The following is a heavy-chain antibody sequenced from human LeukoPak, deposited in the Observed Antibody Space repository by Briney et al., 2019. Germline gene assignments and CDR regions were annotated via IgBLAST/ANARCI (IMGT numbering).Heavy chain of an antibody. D-gene: IGHD3-22*01. Sequence: SETLSLTCTVSGGSISSHYWSWIRQPPGKGLEWIGYIYYSGSTNYNPSLKSRVTISVDTSKNQFSLKLGSVTAADTAVYYCARDRRYYDSSGYYYSDAFDIWGQGTMVTVSS. J-gene: IGHJ3*02. V-gene: IGHV4-59*11. CDR3: ARDRRYYDSSGYYYSDAFDI. CDR2: IYYSGST. CDR1: GGSISSHY.